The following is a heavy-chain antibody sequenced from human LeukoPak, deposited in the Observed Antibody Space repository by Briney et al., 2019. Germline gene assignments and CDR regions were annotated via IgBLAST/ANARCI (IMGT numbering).Heavy chain of an antibody. CDR1: GFTFXXXX. D-gene: IGHD2-8*01. Sequence: GGSLRLSXAASGFTFXXXXXXXVRQAPGXXXXXXSTISSGGGXTYYSXXXXGXFTXSRDSSKNTLCLQMNSLRAEDTAVYYCAKDLRIRAGVPDYWGQGTLVTVSS. CDR3: AKDLRIRAGVPDY. V-gene: IGHV3-23*01. CDR2: ISSGGGXT. J-gene: IGHJ4*02.